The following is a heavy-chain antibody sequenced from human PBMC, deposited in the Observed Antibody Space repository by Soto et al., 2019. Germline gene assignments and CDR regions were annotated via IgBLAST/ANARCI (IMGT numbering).Heavy chain of an antibody. V-gene: IGHV4-31*03. D-gene: IGHD3-10*01. Sequence: SETLSLTCTVSGGSISSGGYYWSWIRQHPVKGLEWIGYIYYSGSTYYNPSLKSRVTISVDTSKNQFSLKLSSVTAADTAVYYCARGSGMDIYYYYYMDVWGKGTTVTVSS. CDR3: ARGSGMDIYYYYYMDV. CDR2: IYYSGST. J-gene: IGHJ6*03. CDR1: GGSISSGGYY.